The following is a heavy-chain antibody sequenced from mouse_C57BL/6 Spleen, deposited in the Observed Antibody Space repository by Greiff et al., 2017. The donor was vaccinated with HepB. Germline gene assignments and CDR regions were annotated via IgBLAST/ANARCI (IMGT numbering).Heavy chain of an antibody. CDR2: INPSTGGT. Sequence: VQLQQSGPELVKPGASVKISCKASGYSFTGYYMNWVKQSPEKSLEWIGEINPSTGGTTYNQKFKAKATLTVDKSSSTAYMQLKSLTSEDSAVYYCARGHYGSSYEAMDYWGQGTSVTVSS. V-gene: IGHV1-42*01. J-gene: IGHJ4*01. CDR1: GYSFTGYY. D-gene: IGHD1-1*01. CDR3: ARGHYGSSYEAMDY.